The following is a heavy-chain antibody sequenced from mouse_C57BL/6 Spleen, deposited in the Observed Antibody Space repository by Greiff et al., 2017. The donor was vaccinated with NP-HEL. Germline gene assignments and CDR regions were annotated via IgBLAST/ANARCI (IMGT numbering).Heavy chain of an antibody. CDR2: IDPANGNT. V-gene: IGHV14-3*01. Sequence: EVQLQQSVAELVRPGASVKLSCTASGFNIKNTYMHWVKQRPEQGLEWIGRIDPANGNTKYAPKFQGKDTITAETASNTSYLQLSSLTSEDTAIYYFSMTTNYEAWFAYWGQGTLVTVSA. CDR3: SMTTNYEAWFAY. CDR1: GFNIKNTY. D-gene: IGHD2-1*01. J-gene: IGHJ3*01.